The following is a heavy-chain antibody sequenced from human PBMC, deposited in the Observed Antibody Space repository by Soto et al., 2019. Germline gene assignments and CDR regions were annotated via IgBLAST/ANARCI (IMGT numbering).Heavy chain of an antibody. J-gene: IGHJ4*02. D-gene: IGHD3-22*01. CDR2: IYYSGST. Sequence: SETLSLTCTVSGGSISSVGYYWSWIRQHPGKGLELIGYIYYSGSTYYNPSLKSRVTISVDTSKNQFSLKLSSVTAADTAVYYCARVFGSGYYLDXWGQGTLVTVSX. CDR3: ARVFGSGYYLDX. CDR1: GGSISSVGYY. V-gene: IGHV4-31*03.